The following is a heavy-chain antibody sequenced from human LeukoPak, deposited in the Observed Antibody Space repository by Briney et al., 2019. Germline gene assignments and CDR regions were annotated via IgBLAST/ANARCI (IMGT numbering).Heavy chain of an antibody. CDR1: GHSISSADW. CDR2: IYYSGST. J-gene: IGHJ3*02. Sequence: SETLSLTCAVSGHSISSADWWGWLRQSPGKRLEWIGYIYYSGSTYYNPSLKSRVTMSVDTSKNQFSLKLSSVTAVDTAVYYCARTEGYYDSSGYYLADAFDIWGQGTMVTVSS. CDR3: ARTEGYYDSSGYYLADAFDI. D-gene: IGHD3-22*01. V-gene: IGHV4-28*01.